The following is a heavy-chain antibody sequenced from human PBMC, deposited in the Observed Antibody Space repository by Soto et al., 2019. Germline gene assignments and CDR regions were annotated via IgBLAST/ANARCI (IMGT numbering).Heavy chain of an antibody. V-gene: IGHV1-18*04. D-gene: IGHD3-22*01. Sequence: QVQLVQSGAEVKKPGASVKVSCKASGYTFTNYGINWVRQAPGQGLEWMGWINPYNGNTNYAQNLQGRVRMTTDTSTSTAYMELRSLRSDDTAVYYCARVPTDSSGYYKYYFDYWGQGTLVTVSS. CDR2: INPYNGNT. CDR3: ARVPTDSSGYYKYYFDY. CDR1: GYTFTNYG. J-gene: IGHJ4*02.